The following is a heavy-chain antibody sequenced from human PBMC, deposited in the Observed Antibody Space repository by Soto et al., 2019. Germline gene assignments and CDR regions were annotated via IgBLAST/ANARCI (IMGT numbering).Heavy chain of an antibody. Sequence: SETLFLTCAVYGGSFSGYYWSWIRQPPGKGLEWIGEINHSGSTNYNPSLKSRVNISVDTSKNQFSLKLSSVTAADTAVYYCARGRSRQMTAIPRYYYYGMDVWGQGTTVTVSS. CDR3: ARGRSRQMTAIPRYYYYGMDV. CDR1: GGSFSGYY. CDR2: INHSGST. J-gene: IGHJ6*02. V-gene: IGHV4-34*01. D-gene: IGHD2-21*02.